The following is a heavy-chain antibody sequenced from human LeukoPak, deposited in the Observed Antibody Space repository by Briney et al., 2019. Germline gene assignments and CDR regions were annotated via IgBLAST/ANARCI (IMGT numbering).Heavy chain of an antibody. V-gene: IGHV4-39*01. CDR1: GGSISSSGNF. CDR3: ARHEEEDGYNAKTFDY. CDR2: TYYNRNT. Sequence: SETLSLTCTVSGGSISSSGNFWGWLRQPPGRGLEWIASTYYNRNTYYNPSLQSRVTISVDTSKNQFSLKLSSVTAADTAVYYCARHEEEDGYNAKTFDYWGQGTLVTVSS. D-gene: IGHD5-24*01. J-gene: IGHJ4*02.